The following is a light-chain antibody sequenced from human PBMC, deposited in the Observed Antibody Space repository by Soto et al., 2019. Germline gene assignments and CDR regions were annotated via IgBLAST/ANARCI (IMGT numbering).Light chain of an antibody. J-gene: IGLJ1*01. Sequence: QSVLTQPASVSGSPAQSITISCTGTSSDVGSYNLVSWYQQRPGKAPKVMIYEVSKRPSGVSNRFSGSKSGNTASLTISGLQAEDEADYYCCSYAGSSTYYVFGTGTKLTVL. CDR2: EVS. V-gene: IGLV2-23*02. CDR3: CSYAGSSTYYV. CDR1: SSDVGSYNL.